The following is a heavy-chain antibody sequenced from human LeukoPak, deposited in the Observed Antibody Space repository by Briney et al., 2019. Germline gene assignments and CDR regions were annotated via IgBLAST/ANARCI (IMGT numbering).Heavy chain of an antibody. CDR3: TSPTYYYDSSGYGGD. CDR1: GFTFSSYG. D-gene: IGHD3-22*01. V-gene: IGHV3-33*01. Sequence: GGSLRLSCAASGFTFSSYGMHWVRQAPGKGLEWVAFIWYDGSNKYYADSVKGRFTISRDNSKNTLYLQMNSLKTEDTAVYYCTSPTYYYDSSGYGGDWGQGTLVTVSS. J-gene: IGHJ4*02. CDR2: IWYDGSNK.